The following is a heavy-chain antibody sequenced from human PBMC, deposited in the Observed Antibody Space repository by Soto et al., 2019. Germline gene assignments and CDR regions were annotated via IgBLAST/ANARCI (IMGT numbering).Heavy chain of an antibody. J-gene: IGHJ6*02. V-gene: IGHV3-48*01. CDR2: ISSSSSTI. CDR3: ARVGVRYYYGMDV. CDR1: GFTFSSYS. D-gene: IGHD3-16*01. Sequence: PGGSLRLSCAASGFTFSSYSMNWVRQAPGKGLEWVSYISSSSSTIYYADSVKGRFTISRDNAKNSLYLQMNSLRAEDTAVYYCARVGVRYYYGMDVWGQGTTVTVSS.